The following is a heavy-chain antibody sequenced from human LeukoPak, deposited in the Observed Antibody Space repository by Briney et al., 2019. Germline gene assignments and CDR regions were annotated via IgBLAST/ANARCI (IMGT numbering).Heavy chain of an antibody. CDR3: ARRGRDCSSTSCYSVGKRVYYYYYMDV. CDR1: GGSISSSSYY. CDR2: IYYSGST. J-gene: IGHJ6*03. D-gene: IGHD2-2*01. Sequence: SETLSLTCTVSGGSISSSSYYWGWIRQPPGKGLEWIGRIYYSGSTYYNPSLKSRVTISVDTSKNQFSLKLSSVTAADTAVYYCARRGRDCSSTSCYSVGKRVYYYYYMDVWGKGTTVTISS. V-gene: IGHV4-39*07.